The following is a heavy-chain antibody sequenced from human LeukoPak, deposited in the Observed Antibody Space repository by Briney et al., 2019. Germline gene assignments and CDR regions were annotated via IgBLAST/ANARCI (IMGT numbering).Heavy chain of an antibody. D-gene: IGHD3-16*01. CDR1: GGSISGFY. J-gene: IGHJ5*02. V-gene: IGHV4-59*08. Sequence: SETLSLTCTVSGGSISGFYWSWIRQPPGKGLEYIGDVFYSGGTNYNSSLKSRLTISVDTSRNQFSLKLTSVTAADTAVYYCARLYAGAYTRLDPWGQGTLVAVSS. CDR2: VFYSGGT. CDR3: ARLYAGAYTRLDP.